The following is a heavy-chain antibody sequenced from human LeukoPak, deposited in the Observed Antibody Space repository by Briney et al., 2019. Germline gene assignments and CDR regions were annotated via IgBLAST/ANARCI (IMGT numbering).Heavy chain of an antibody. Sequence: SETLSLTCNVSGGSFSNLCWRWVRQTPEKGLEWIGQINHSGDTSYNPSLRSRITLSVDRSKNQFSLKVTSVTAADTGVYYCARRHGTVGLSPWGQGTLVAVSS. CDR1: GGSFSNLC. V-gene: IGHV4-34*01. J-gene: IGHJ5*02. D-gene: IGHD1/OR15-1a*01. CDR3: ARRHGTVGLSP. CDR2: INHSGDT.